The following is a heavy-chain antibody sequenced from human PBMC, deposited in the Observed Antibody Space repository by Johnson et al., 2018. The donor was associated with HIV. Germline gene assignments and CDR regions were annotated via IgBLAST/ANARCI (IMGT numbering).Heavy chain of an antibody. CDR1: GFTFSSYA. Sequence: QMLLVESGGGVVQPGRSLRLSCAASGFTFSSYAMHWVRQAPGKGLEWVAVISYDGSNKYYADSVKGRFTISRDNSKNTLYLQMNSLRAEDTAVYYCAKDLPPMILVGGDAFDIWGQGTMVTVSS. CDR3: AKDLPPMILVGGDAFDI. J-gene: IGHJ3*02. CDR2: ISYDGSNK. D-gene: IGHD3-22*01. V-gene: IGHV3-30-3*02.